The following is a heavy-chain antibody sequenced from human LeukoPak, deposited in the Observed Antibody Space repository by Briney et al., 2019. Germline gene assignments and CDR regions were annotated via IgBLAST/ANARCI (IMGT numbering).Heavy chain of an antibody. Sequence: GGSLRLSCAASGFTVSSNYMSWVRQAPGKGLEWVSVIYSGGSTFYADSVKGRFTISRDNSKNTLYLQMNSLRAEDTAVYYYARGGSYPSAFDIWGQGTMVTVSS. CDR3: ARGGSYPSAFDI. J-gene: IGHJ3*02. V-gene: IGHV3-53*01. CDR1: GFTVSSNY. D-gene: IGHD1-26*01. CDR2: IYSGGST.